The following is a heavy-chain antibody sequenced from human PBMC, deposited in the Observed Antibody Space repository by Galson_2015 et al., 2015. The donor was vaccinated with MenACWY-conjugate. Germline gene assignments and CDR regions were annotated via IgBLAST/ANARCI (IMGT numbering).Heavy chain of an antibody. J-gene: IGHJ4*02. V-gene: IGHV4-39*07. Sequence: IGTIYYSDSGTAYYSPSLMSRVTISIDTSKNQFSLKLTSVTAADTAVYYCARTGVGVAATDSWGQGTLVSVSS. CDR3: ARTGVGVAATDS. D-gene: IGHD2-15*01. CDR2: IYYSDSGTA.